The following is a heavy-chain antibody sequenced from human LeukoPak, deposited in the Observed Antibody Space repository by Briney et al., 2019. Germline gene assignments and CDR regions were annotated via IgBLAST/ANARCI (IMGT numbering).Heavy chain of an antibody. CDR3: AKEWYSGSPGDY. CDR2: TRYDGSNK. D-gene: IGHD1-26*01. CDR1: GFTFSSYG. Sequence: PGGSLRLSCAASGFTFSSYGMHWVRQAPGKGLEWVAFTRYDGSNKYYADSVKGRFTISRDNSNNTLYLQMNSLRTEDTAVYYCAKEWYSGSPGDYWGRGTLVTVSS. V-gene: IGHV3-30*02. J-gene: IGHJ4*02.